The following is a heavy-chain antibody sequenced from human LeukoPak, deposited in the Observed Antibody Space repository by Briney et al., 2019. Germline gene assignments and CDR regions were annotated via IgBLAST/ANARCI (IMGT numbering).Heavy chain of an antibody. CDR1: GFRFTSYG. D-gene: IGHD6-25*01. CDR3: ARGGASGPDGLDV. J-gene: IGHJ6*02. V-gene: IGHV1-18*01. Sequence: ASVKVSCKASGFRFTSYGITWVRQVPGQGLEWMGWISGYNGNTNYAQNLQGGVTMTTDTSTTTVYMELRSLRPDDTAIYFCARGGASGPDGLDVWGQGTTVIVSS. CDR2: ISGYNGNT.